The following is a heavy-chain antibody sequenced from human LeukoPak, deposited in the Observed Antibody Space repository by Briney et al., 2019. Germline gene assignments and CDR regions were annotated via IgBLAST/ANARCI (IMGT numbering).Heavy chain of an antibody. V-gene: IGHV1-2*02. D-gene: IGHD1-1*01. CDR3: ARGLKRMGTDAFDI. CDR1: GYTFTGYY. CDR2: INPNSGGT. Sequence: ASVKVSCKASGYTFTGYYMHWVRQAPGQGLEWMGWINPNSGGTNYAQKCQGRVTMTRDTSISTAYMELSRLRSDDTAVYYCARGLKRMGTDAFDIWGQRTMVTVSS. J-gene: IGHJ3*02.